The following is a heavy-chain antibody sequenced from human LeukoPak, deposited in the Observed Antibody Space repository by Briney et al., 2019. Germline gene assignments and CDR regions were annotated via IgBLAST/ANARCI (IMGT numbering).Heavy chain of an antibody. CDR3: VCPRGFSYGYFDY. CDR2: IYYSKNT. J-gene: IGHJ4*02. CDR1: GGSISSSSAY. V-gene: IGHV4-39*01. Sequence: PSETLSLTCTVSGGSISSSSAYWGSIRQPPGKGLEWIGSIYYSKNTYYNPSLKSRVTISADTSKNQFSLTLGSVSATDTAVYYCVCPRGFSYGYFDYWGQGTLVTVSS. D-gene: IGHD5-18*01.